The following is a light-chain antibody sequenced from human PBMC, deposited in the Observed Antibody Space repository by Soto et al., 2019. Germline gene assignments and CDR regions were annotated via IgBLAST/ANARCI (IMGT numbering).Light chain of an antibody. J-gene: IGKJ5*01. Sequence: VFTQSPSTLSLCPGERATLSCRASQSVSNSLAWFQQKPGQAPRLLIYDASNRATGIPARFSGSGSGTDFTLTISSLEPEDFAVYYCQQRSDWITFGQGTRLEI. CDR3: QQRSDWIT. CDR2: DAS. CDR1: QSVSNS. V-gene: IGKV3-11*01.